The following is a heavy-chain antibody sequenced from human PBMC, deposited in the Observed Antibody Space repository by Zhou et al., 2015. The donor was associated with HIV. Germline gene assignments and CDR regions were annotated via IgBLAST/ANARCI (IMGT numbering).Heavy chain of an antibody. CDR3: ARGSEMATINGGYYGMDV. J-gene: IGHJ6*02. Sequence: QVQLVQSGAEVKKPGSSVKVSCKASGGTFSSYAISWVRQAPGQGLEWMGGIIPIFGTANYAQKFQGRVTITADESTSTAYMELSSLRSEDTAVYYCARGSEMATINGGYYGMDVWGQGTTVTVSS. CDR1: GGTFSSYA. V-gene: IGHV1-69*01. D-gene: IGHD5-24*01. CDR2: IIPIFGTA.